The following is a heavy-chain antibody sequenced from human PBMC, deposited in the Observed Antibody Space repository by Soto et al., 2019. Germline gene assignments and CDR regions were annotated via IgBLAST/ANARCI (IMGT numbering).Heavy chain of an antibody. J-gene: IGHJ5*02. CDR3: AREGVVTIFGVVKEGWFDP. D-gene: IGHD3-3*01. CDR2: IYYSGST. CDR1: GGSISSGGYY. Sequence: SETLSLTCTVSGGSISSGGYYWSWIRQHPGKGLEWIGYIYYSGSTYYNPSLKSRVTISVDTSKNQFSLKLSSVTAADTAVYFCAREGVVTIFGVVKEGWFDPWGQGTLVTVSS. V-gene: IGHV4-31*03.